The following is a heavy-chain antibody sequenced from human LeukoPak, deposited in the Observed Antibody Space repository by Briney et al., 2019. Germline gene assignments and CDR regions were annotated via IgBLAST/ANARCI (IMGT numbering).Heavy chain of an antibody. CDR2: IYYSGST. D-gene: IGHD3-10*01. Sequence: SETLSLTCTVSGGSISSGGYYWSWIRQHPGKGLEWIGYIYYSGSTYYNPSLKSRVTISVDTSKNQFSLKLSSVTAADTAVYYCARLITMVRGEFDYWGQGTLVTVSS. J-gene: IGHJ4*02. CDR1: GGSISSGGYY. V-gene: IGHV4-39*01. CDR3: ARLITMVRGEFDY.